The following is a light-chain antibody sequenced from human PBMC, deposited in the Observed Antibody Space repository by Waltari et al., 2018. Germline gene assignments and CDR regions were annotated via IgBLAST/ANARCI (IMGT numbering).Light chain of an antibody. CDR2: EAN. Sequence: QSALTQPASVSGSPGQSITISCTGTSSDVGSYNLVPWYQHHPGKAPKLIILEANKRPLGVSYPFSGSKSRSTASLTISGLQAEDEADYYCCSHAGSTIYVVFGGGTKLTVL. J-gene: IGLJ2*01. CDR3: CSHAGSTIYVV. V-gene: IGLV2-23*01. CDR1: SSDVGSYNL.